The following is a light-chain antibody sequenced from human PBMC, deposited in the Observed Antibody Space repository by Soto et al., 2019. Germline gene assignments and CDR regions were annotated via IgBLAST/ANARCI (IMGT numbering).Light chain of an antibody. CDR2: AAS. V-gene: IGKV3-15*01. Sequence: IVMTHSPSTLSVSPWEWASLSCMASQSVRSNLAWYQQRPGQAPRLLIYAASTRATGIPARFSGSGSGTEFTLTISSLQSEDFAVYYCQQYYRWPQTFGQGTKVDIK. CDR1: QSVRSN. CDR3: QQYYRWPQT. J-gene: IGKJ1*01.